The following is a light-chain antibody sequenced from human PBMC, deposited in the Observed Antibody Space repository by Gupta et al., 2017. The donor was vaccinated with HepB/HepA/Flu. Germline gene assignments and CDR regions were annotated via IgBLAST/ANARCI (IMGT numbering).Light chain of an antibody. CDR3: QQVNRFPHT. CDR1: QGVSNR. J-gene: IGKJ2*01. CDR2: AAS. V-gene: IGKV1-12*01. Sequence: DIQMTQSPSPVSAFVGDRVTITCRVSQGVSNRLDWYQQKPGKVPKLLIYAASNLQSGVPSRFSGSGSGTDFTLTITNLQPEDFATYYCQQVNRFPHTFGQGTKVEIK.